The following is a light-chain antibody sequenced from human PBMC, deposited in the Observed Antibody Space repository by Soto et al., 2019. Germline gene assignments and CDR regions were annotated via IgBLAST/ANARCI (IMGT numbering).Light chain of an antibody. CDR2: DAS. CDR1: QSGKSY. Sequence: EIVLTQSPATLSLSPGERATLPFRTRQSGKSYFAWYQQKPGRAPRLLIYDASNRATGIPARFIGSGSGTDFTLTISSLEPEDFAVYYCQQRSNWPITFGQGTRLEIK. V-gene: IGKV3-11*01. J-gene: IGKJ5*01. CDR3: QQRSNWPIT.